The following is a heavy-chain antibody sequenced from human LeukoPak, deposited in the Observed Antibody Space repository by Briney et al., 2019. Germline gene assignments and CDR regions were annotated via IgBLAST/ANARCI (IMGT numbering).Heavy chain of an antibody. J-gene: IGHJ4*02. CDR1: GFSLRTSGVG. V-gene: IGHV2-5*02. CDR2: IYWDDDK. D-gene: IGHD3-10*01. CDR3: AHIQWFGEFVDY. Sequence: SGPTLVNPTQTLTLTCTFSGFSLRTSGVGVGWVRQPPGKALEWLALIYWDDDKRYSPSLKSRLTITKDTSKNQVVLTMTNMDPVDTATYYCAHIQWFGEFVDYWGQGTLVTVSS.